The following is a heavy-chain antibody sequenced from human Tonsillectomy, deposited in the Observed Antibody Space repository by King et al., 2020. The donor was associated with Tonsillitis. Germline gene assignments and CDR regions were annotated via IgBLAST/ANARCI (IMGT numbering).Heavy chain of an antibody. CDR2: IYPGDSDT. CDR3: ARRGGTFDDPYDI. D-gene: IGHD1-26*01. V-gene: IGHV5-51*03. J-gene: IGHJ3*02. Sequence: GQLVQSGAEVKKPGESLKISYQGAGYRFASYWIGWVRQTPGKGLEWMGIIYPGDSDTRYSPSFEGRVTISADKSINTAYLQWSSLKAPDTAMYYCARRGGTFDDPYDIWGQGTKVTVSS. CDR1: GYRFASYW.